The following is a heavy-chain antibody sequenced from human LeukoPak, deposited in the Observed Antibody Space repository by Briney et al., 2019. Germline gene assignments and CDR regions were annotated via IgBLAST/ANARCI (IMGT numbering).Heavy chain of an antibody. CDR3: AKDLCAGSTSCYEYVEYFQH. Sequence: PGGSLRLSCAASGFTFSSYGMHWVRQAPGKGLEWVAFIRYDGSNKYYADSVKGRFTVSRDNSKNTLYLQMNSLRAEDTAVYYCAKDLCAGSTSCYEYVEYFQHWGQGTLVTVSS. J-gene: IGHJ1*01. CDR1: GFTFSSYG. D-gene: IGHD2-2*01. CDR2: IRYDGSNK. V-gene: IGHV3-30*02.